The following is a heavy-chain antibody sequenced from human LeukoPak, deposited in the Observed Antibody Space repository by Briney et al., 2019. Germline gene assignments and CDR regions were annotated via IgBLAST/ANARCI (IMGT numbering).Heavy chain of an antibody. V-gene: IGHV3-11*01. CDR2: ISSSGSTI. J-gene: IGHJ4*02. CDR1: GFTFSDYY. D-gene: IGHD3-22*01. CDR3: ARLARSYYDSSGYYYAVY. Sequence: KPGGSLRLSCAASGFTFSDYYVSWIRQAPGKGREGVSYISSSGSTIYYADSVKGRFTISRDNAKNSLYLQMNSLRAEDTAVYYCARLARSYYDSSGYYYAVYWGQGTLVTVSS.